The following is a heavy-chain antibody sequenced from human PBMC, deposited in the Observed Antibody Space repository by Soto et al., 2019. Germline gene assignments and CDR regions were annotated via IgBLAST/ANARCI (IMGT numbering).Heavy chain of an antibody. D-gene: IGHD3-3*01. Sequence: GLEWMGWISAYNGNTNYAQKLQGRVTMTTDTSTSTAYMEMGSLRSDDTAVYYCAREGFFFFTAEDGIRDCSTVSAFLLNRSSDL. V-gene: IGHV1-18*01. CDR3: AREGFFFFTAEDGIRDCSTVSAFLLNRSSDL. CDR2: ISAYNGNT. J-gene: IGHJ2*01.